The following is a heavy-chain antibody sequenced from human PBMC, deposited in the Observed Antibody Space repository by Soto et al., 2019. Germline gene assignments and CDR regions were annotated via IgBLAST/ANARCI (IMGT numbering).Heavy chain of an antibody. CDR2: VYYSGTT. J-gene: IGHJ4*02. V-gene: IGHV4-61*01. Sequence: QVQLQESGPGLMKSSESLSLTCSVSGGSVSDKTYYWSWIRQPPGKRLEWIGYVYYSGTTNYNPSLKSRVTISVDLSKNRFSLRLSSVTTADTALYYCARTTAVPNTLRSRYFFDYWGQGTLVTIYS. CDR3: ARTTAVPNTLRSRYFFDY. CDR1: GGSVSDKTYY. D-gene: IGHD4-17*01.